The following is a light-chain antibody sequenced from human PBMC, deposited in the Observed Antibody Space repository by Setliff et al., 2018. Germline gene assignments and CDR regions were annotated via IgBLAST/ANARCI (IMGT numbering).Light chain of an antibody. Sequence: ALTQPASVSGSPGQSITISCSGTIGDVGAYDFVSWYQHHPGKAPKLVIYEVTNRPSGISNRFSGSKSGNSASLIISGLQAEDEADYYCSATSSSTEVFGTGTKGTVL. CDR3: SATSSSTEV. CDR1: IGDVGAYDF. CDR2: EVT. J-gene: IGLJ1*01. V-gene: IGLV2-14*01.